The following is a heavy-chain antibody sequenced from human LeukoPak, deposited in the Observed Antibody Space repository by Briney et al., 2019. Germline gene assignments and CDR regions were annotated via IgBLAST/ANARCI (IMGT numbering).Heavy chain of an antibody. CDR2: MNPNSADT. J-gene: IGHJ3*02. V-gene: IGHV1-8*03. CDR1: GYTFTSYD. Sequence: ASVKVSCKASGYTFTSYDINWVRQATGQGLEWMAWMNPNSADTGYAQKFQGRVTITRNTSISTAYMELSSLTSDYTAVYYCARLRNDAFDIWGQGTMVTVAS. CDR3: ARLRNDAFDI. D-gene: IGHD4-17*01.